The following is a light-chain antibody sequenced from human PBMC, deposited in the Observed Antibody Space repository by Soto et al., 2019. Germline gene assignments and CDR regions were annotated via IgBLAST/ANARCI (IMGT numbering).Light chain of an antibody. CDR2: KAS. CDR3: QKYNDYSYI. J-gene: IGKJ2*01. CDR1: QSISSW. V-gene: IGKV1-5*03. Sequence: DLQMTQSPSTLSASIGDRVTITCRASQSISSWLAWYQQKPGKAPKLLIYKASTLESGVPSRFSGSGSGTEFTLTISSLQPDDFATYYCQKYNDYSYIFGQGTKLEIK.